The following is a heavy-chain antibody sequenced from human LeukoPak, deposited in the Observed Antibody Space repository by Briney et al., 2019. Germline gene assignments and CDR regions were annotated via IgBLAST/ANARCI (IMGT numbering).Heavy chain of an antibody. CDR1: GFTFSSYA. J-gene: IGHJ4*02. Sequence: GGSLRLSCAASGFTFSSYAMHWVRQAPGKGLEWVAVISYDGSNKYYADSVKGRFTISRDNARNSLYLQMNSLRAEDTAVYYCARGTMFPYYFDYWGQGTLVTVSS. D-gene: IGHD3-10*02. CDR2: ISYDGSNK. CDR3: ARGTMFPYYFDY. V-gene: IGHV3-30*04.